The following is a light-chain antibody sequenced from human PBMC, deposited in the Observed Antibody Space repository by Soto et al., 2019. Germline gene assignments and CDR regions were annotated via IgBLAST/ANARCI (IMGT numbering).Light chain of an antibody. V-gene: IGLV1-44*01. CDR2: RDN. CDR1: SSNIGSNT. Sequence: QSVLTQPPSASGTPGQRVTISCSGSSSNIGSNTVNWYRQLPGTAPKLLSYRDNQRPSGVPDRFSGSKSGTSASLAISGLQSEDEADYYCAAWDDSLNGVIIGGGTKLTVL. J-gene: IGLJ2*01. CDR3: AAWDDSLNGVI.